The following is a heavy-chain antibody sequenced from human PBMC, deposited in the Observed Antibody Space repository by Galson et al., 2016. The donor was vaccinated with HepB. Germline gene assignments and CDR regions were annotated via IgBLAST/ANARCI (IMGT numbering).Heavy chain of an antibody. CDR3: ARSGIQYFWFDP. Sequence: SETLSLTCTVSGDSVSISGYYWGWIRQPPGKGLEWIGSIDHSGSTYYNPSLKSRVTISIDTSKNQFPLKVNSVTAADTAVYYCARSGIQYFWFDPWGQGTLVTVSS. CDR2: IDHSGST. CDR1: GDSVSISGYY. V-gene: IGHV4-39*01. D-gene: IGHD1-26*01. J-gene: IGHJ5*02.